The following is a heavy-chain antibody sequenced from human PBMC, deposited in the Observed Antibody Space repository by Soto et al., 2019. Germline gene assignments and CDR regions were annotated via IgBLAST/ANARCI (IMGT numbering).Heavy chain of an antibody. CDR2: INHSGST. CDR3: AREVVVVRARPYYMDV. D-gene: IGHD2-2*01. J-gene: IGHJ6*03. Sequence: SETLSLTCAVYGGSFSGYYCSWIRQPPGKGLEWIGEINHSGSTNYNPSLKSRVTISVDTSKNQFSLKLSSVTAADTAVYYCAREVVVVRARPYYMDVWGKGTTVTVSS. CDR1: GGSFSGYY. V-gene: IGHV4-34*01.